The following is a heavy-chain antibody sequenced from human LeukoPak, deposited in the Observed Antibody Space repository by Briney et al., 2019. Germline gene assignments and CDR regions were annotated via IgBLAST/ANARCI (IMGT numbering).Heavy chain of an antibody. Sequence: KPGESPKISCMGSGYSFTSYWIGCVRQMPGKGLEWMGIIYPGDSDTRYSPSFQGQVTISADKPISTAYQQWSSLKASDTAMYYCARLYGGNGDFDYWGQGTLVTVSS. CDR3: ARLYGGNGDFDY. CDR2: IYPGDSDT. CDR1: GYSFTSYW. V-gene: IGHV5-51*01. D-gene: IGHD4-23*01. J-gene: IGHJ4*02.